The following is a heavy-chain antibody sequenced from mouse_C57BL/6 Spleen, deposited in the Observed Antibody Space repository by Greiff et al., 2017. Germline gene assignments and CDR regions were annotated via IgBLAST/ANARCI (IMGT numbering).Heavy chain of an antibody. V-gene: IGHV1-62-2*01. J-gene: IGHJ2*01. Sequence: QVQLQQSGAELVKPGASVKLSCKASGYTFTEYTIHWVKQRSGQGLEWIGWFYPGSGSIKYNEKFKDKATLTAYKSSSTVYMELSRLTSEDSAVYFFARHEEPYSNYVGYYFDYWGQGTTLTVSS. CDR1: GYTFTEYT. CDR3: ARHEEPYSNYVGYYFDY. D-gene: IGHD2-5*01. CDR2: FYPGSGSI.